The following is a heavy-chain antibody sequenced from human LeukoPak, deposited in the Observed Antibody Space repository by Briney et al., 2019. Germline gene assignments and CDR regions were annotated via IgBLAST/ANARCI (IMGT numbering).Heavy chain of an antibody. V-gene: IGHV4-61*05. CDR3: ARFTTLHAFDI. CDR2: IYYSGST. D-gene: IGHD3-3*01. CDR1: GGSISSSSYY. Sequence: PSETLSLTCTVSGGSISSSSYYWGWIRQPPGKGLEWIGYIYYSGSTNYNPSLKSRVTISVDTSKNQFSLKLSSVTAADTAVYYCARFTTLHAFDIWGQGTMVTVSS. J-gene: IGHJ3*02.